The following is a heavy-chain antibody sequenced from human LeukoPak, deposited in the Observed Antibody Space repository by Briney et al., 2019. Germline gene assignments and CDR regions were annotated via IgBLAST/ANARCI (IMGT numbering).Heavy chain of an antibody. J-gene: IGHJ4*02. V-gene: IGHV3-53*01. Sequence: GGSLRLSCAASGFTVSSNYMSWVRQAPGKGLEWVSVIYSGGSTYYADSVKGRFTISRDNSKNTLYLQMNSLRAEDTAVYYCARGIGHYDILTGYRDYWGQGTLLTVSS. CDR1: GFTVSSNY. CDR2: IYSGGST. D-gene: IGHD3-9*01. CDR3: ARGIGHYDILTGYRDY.